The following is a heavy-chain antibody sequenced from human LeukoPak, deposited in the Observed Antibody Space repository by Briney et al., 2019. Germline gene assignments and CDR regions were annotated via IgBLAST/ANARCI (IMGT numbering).Heavy chain of an antibody. J-gene: IGHJ3*02. D-gene: IGHD6-13*01. V-gene: IGHV3-30*02. CDR2: IRYDGSNK. CDR3: ARVEIAAADDAFDI. Sequence: GGSLRLSCAASGFTFSSYGMHWVRQAPGKGLEWVAFIRYDGSNKYYADSVKGRFTISRDNAKNTLYLQMNSLRAEDTAVYYCARVEIAAADDAFDIWGQGTMVTVSS. CDR1: GFTFSSYG.